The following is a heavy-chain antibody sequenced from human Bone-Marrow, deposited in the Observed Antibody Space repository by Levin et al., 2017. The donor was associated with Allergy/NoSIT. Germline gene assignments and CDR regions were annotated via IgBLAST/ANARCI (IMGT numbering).Heavy chain of an antibody. J-gene: IGHJ3*02. Sequence: TGGSLRLSCAASGFTFDDYAMHWVRQAPGKGLEWLSGITWNSGRIDYAESVKGRFTISRDNARNSLSLQVDSLRSEATALYYCAKAKWELSSLDGFDIWGQGTVVTVSS. CDR2: ITWNSGRI. CDR3: AKAKWELSSLDGFDI. V-gene: IGHV3-9*01. CDR1: GFTFDDYA. D-gene: IGHD3-16*02.